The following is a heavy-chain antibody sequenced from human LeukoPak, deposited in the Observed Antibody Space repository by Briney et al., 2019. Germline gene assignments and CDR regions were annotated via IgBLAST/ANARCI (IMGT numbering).Heavy chain of an antibody. V-gene: IGHV5-51*01. Sequence: GESLKISCKGSGYNFATYWIAWVRQLPEKGLEWMGIIHPGDSDTRYSPSFQGQVTISADESISTAYLQWSSLKASDTAMYYCTRSGFNFNWFDPWGQGTLVTVSS. CDR2: IHPGDSDT. J-gene: IGHJ5*02. CDR3: TRSGFNFNWFDP. D-gene: IGHD5-24*01. CDR1: GYNFATYW.